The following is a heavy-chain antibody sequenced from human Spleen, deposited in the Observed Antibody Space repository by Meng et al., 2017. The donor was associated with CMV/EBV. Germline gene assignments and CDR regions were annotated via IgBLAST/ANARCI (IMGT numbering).Heavy chain of an antibody. J-gene: IGHJ5*02. Sequence: SETLSLTCTVSGGSISSSSYYWGWIRQPPGKGLEWIGSIYYSGSTYYNPSLKSRVTISVDTSKNQFSLKLSSVTAADTAVYYCARGAGIVVVPFDPWGQGTLVTVSS. CDR1: GGSISSSSYY. D-gene: IGHD2-21*01. CDR2: IYYSGST. V-gene: IGHV4-39*07. CDR3: ARGAGIVVVPFDP.